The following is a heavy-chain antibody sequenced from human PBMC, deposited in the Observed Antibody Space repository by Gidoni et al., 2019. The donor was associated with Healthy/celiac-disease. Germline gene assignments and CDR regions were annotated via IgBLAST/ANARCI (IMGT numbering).Heavy chain of an antibody. J-gene: IGHJ5*02. V-gene: IGHV1-2*02. CDR1: GYTFTGYY. CDR3: ANKRSRGYSGYEPFDP. CDR2: INPNSGGT. Sequence: QVQLVQSGAAVKKPGASVKVSCKASGYTFTGYYMHWVRQAPGQGLEWMGWINPNSGGTNYAQKFQGRVTMTRDTSISTAYMELSRLRSDDTAVYYCANKRSRGYSGYEPFDPWGQGTLVTVSS. D-gene: IGHD5-12*01.